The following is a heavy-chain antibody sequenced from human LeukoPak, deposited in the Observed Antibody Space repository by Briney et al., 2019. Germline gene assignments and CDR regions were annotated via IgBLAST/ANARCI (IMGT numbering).Heavy chain of an antibody. J-gene: IGHJ4*02. CDR3: ARESFEWELLRSFDY. CDR2: INPNSGGT. CDR1: GYTFTGYY. D-gene: IGHD1-26*01. V-gene: IGHV1-2*02. Sequence: ASVKVSCKASGYTFTGYYMHWVRQAPGQGLEWMGWINPNSGGTNYAQKFQGRVTMTRDTSISTDYMELSRLRSDDTAVYYCARESFEWELLRSFDYWGQGTLVTVSS.